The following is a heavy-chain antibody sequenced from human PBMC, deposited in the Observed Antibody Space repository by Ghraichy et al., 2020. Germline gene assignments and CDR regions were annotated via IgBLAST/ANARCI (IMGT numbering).Heavy chain of an antibody. CDR1: GFTFSSYA. CDR2: ISGSGGST. J-gene: IGHJ4*02. Sequence: GGSLRLSCAASGFTFSSYAMSWVRQAPGKGLEWVSAISGSGGSTYYADSVKGRFTISRDNSKNTLYLQMNSLRAEDTAVYYCAKDRRTALWFGESPYYFDYWGQGTLVTVSS. CDR3: AKDRRTALWFGESPYYFDY. D-gene: IGHD3-10*01. V-gene: IGHV3-23*01.